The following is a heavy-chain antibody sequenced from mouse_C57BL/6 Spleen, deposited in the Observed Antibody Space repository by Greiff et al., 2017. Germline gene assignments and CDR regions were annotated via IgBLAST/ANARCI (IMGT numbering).Heavy chain of an antibody. CDR2: INPSSGYT. CDR1: GYTFTSYW. D-gene: IGHD1-1*01. Sequence: QVQLQQSGAELAKPGASVKLSCKASGYTFTSYWMHWVKQRPGQGLEWIGYINPSSGYTKYNQKFKDKATLNADKSSSTAYMQLSSLTYEDSAVYYCARGEVTTGNYFDYWGQGTTLTVSS. V-gene: IGHV1-7*01. CDR3: ARGEVTTGNYFDY. J-gene: IGHJ2*01.